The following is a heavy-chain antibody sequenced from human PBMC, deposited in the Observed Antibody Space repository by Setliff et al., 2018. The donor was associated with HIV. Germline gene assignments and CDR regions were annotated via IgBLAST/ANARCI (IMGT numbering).Heavy chain of an antibody. V-gene: IGHV4-4*08. CDR3: ARQPRWLQFPRYFDY. D-gene: IGHD5-12*01. CDR2: IFISGIT. CDR1: GDSISSYY. Sequence: SETLSLTCTVSGDSISSYYWTWIRQPPGKGLEWIGYIFISGITNYNPSLKSRVTISVDSSKNQFSLHLSSVTAADTAVYYCARQPRWLQFPRYFDYWGQGTLVTVSS. J-gene: IGHJ4*02.